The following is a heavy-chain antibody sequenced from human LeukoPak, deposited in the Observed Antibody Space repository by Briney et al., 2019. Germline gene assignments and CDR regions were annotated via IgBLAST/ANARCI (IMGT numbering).Heavy chain of an antibody. CDR2: ISGIGSSR. CDR1: GFTFNRYA. V-gene: IGHV3-23*01. CDR3: AKTTGPATTVTSSGYMDV. Sequence: GGSLRLSCAASGFTFNRYAMSWVRQAPGKGLEWVSGISGIGSSRYYGDSVKGRFTISRDNSKNTLYLQVNNPRAEDSAVYYCAKTTGPATTVTSSGYMDVWGKGTTVTVSS. D-gene: IGHD4-11*01. J-gene: IGHJ6*03.